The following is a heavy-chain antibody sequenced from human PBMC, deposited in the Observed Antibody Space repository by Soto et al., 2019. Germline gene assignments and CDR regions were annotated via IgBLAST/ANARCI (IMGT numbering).Heavy chain of an antibody. J-gene: IGHJ4*02. V-gene: IGHV4-31*03. Sequence: SETLSLTCTVSGGSISSGGYYWSWIRQHPGKGLEWIGYIYYSGSTYYNPSLKSRVTISVGTSKNQFSLKLSSVTAADTAVYYCARFYYYDSSGSRKVFFDYWGQGTLVTVSS. D-gene: IGHD3-22*01. CDR2: IYYSGST. CDR1: GGSISSGGYY. CDR3: ARFYYYDSSGSRKVFFDY.